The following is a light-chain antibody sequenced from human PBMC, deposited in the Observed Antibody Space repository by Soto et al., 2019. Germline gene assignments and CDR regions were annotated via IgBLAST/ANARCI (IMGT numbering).Light chain of an antibody. Sequence: QSVLTQPASVSGSPGQSITISCTGTSSDVGSYNLVSWYQQHPGTAPKLMIYEAFKRPSGVSNRFSGSKSGDTASLTISGLQAEDEADYYCCSYAGSTTLYVFGTGTMVTVL. CDR3: CSYAGSTTLYV. CDR1: SSDVGSYNL. J-gene: IGLJ1*01. V-gene: IGLV2-23*01. CDR2: EAF.